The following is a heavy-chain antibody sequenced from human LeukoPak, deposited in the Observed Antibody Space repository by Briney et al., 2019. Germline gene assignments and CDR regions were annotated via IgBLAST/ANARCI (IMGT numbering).Heavy chain of an antibody. J-gene: IGHJ6*02. V-gene: IGHV1-69*13. CDR2: IIPIFGTA. CDR3: AREDGFERKDDFWSGYYIGYYYYYGMDV. Sequence: GASVKVSCKASGGTFISYAISWVRQAPGQGLEWMGGIIPIFGTANYAQKFQGRVTITADESTSTAYMELSSLRSEDTAVYYCAREDGFERKDDFWSGYYIGYYYYYGMDVWGQGTTVTVSS. D-gene: IGHD3-3*01. CDR1: GGTFISYA.